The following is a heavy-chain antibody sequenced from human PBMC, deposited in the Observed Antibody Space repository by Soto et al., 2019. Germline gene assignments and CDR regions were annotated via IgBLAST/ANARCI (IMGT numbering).Heavy chain of an antibody. CDR2: LHSGGDT. Sequence: EVQLVESGGGLVQPGGSLRLSCVASGIPVSSNYMTWVRQAPGKGLEWVSVLHSGGDTYYANSVKGRFTISRHDSTNTVFLQMNSLTAEDTAGYYCARDGPYYYASRMDVWGQGTTVTFSS. V-gene: IGHV3-53*04. J-gene: IGHJ6*02. D-gene: IGHD3-10*01. CDR1: GIPVSSNY. CDR3: ARDGPYYYASRMDV.